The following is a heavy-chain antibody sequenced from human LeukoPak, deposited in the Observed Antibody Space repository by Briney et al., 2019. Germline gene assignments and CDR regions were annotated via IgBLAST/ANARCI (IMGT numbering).Heavy chain of an antibody. CDR3: VKGIAVAGSDPDQYYFDY. CDR2: IYYSGST. CDR1: GGSISSSSYY. Sequence: KPSETLSLTCTVSGGSISSSSYYWGWIRQPPGKGLEWIGSIYYSGSTYYNPSLKSRVTISVDTSKNQFSLKLSSVTAADTAVYYCVKGIAVAGSDPDQYYFDYWGQGTLVTVSS. D-gene: IGHD6-19*01. J-gene: IGHJ4*02. V-gene: IGHV4-39*01.